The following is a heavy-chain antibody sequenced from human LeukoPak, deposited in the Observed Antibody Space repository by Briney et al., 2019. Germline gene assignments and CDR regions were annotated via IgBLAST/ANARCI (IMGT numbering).Heavy chain of an antibody. CDR2: ISYDGSNK. V-gene: IGHV3-30*18. CDR1: GFTFSSYG. Sequence: PGRSLRLSCAASGFTFSSYGMHWVRQAPGKGLEWVAVISYDGSNKYYADSVKGRFTISRDNSKNTLYLQMNSLRAEDTAVYYCAKDGLVHIVVPAATSVSYWYFDLWGRGTLVTVSS. CDR3: AKDGLVHIVVPAATSVSYWYFDL. D-gene: IGHD2-2*01. J-gene: IGHJ2*01.